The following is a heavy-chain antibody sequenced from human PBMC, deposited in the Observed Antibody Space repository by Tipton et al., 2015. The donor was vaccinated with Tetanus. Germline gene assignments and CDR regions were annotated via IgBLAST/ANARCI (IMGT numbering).Heavy chain of an antibody. Sequence: CAASGFIFSSYGIHWVRQAPGKGLEWVAVSWYDGTDKYYADSVKGRFTISRDNSKNTLYLQMYSLRAEDTAVYYCAREADCSGGSCFSGDFDNWGQGTQVTVSS. J-gene: IGHJ4*02. CDR2: SWYDGTDK. V-gene: IGHV3-33*01. D-gene: IGHD2-15*01. CDR1: GFIFSSYG. CDR3: AREADCSGGSCFSGDFDN.